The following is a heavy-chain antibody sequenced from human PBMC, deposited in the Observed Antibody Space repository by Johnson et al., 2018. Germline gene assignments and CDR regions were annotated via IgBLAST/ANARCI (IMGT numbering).Heavy chain of an antibody. Sequence: VQLVESGGGLVQPGRSLRLSCAASGFTFDDYAMHWVRQAPGTGLEWVSGIGWNSGSIGYADSVKGRFTISRDNAKNSLYLQMNSLRAEDTALYYCAKTYESSCYLTRLCAFDIWGQGPMVTVSS. CDR1: GFTFDDYA. D-gene: IGHD3-22*01. J-gene: IGHJ3*02. V-gene: IGHV3-9*01. CDR2: IGWNSGSI. CDR3: AKTYESSCYLTRLCAFDI.